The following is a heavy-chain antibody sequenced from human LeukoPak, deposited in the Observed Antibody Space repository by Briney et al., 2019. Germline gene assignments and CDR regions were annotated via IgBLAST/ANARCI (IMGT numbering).Heavy chain of an antibody. CDR3: ASAVRGVKYYFDY. CDR1: GGTFISYA. J-gene: IGHJ4*02. V-gene: IGHV1-69*05. CDR2: IIPIFGTA. D-gene: IGHD3-10*01. Sequence: GASVKVSCKASGGTFISYAISWVRQAPGQGLEWMGGIIPIFGTANYAQKFQGRVTITTDESTSTAYMELSSLRSEDTAVYYCASAVRGVKYYFDYWGQGTLVTVSS.